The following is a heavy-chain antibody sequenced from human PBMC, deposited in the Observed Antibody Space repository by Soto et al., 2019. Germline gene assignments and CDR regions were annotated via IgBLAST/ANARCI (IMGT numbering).Heavy chain of an antibody. V-gene: IGHV5-51*01. D-gene: IGHD1-26*01. CDR3: ERTSWEASPSDAFDI. CDR2: SYPGDSET. J-gene: IGHJ3*02. Sequence: PGESLKISCKGSGYSFTTYWIGWVRQMPGKGLEWMGISYPGDSETRYSPSFQGQVTISGDKSISTVFLQWTSLKASDTAVYYCERTSWEASPSDAFDIWGQGTTVTVSS. CDR1: GYSFTTYW.